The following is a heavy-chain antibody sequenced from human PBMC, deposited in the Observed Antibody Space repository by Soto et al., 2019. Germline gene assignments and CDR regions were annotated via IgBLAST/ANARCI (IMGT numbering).Heavy chain of an antibody. Sequence: EASVKVSCKVSGYTLTELYMHWVRQAPGKGLEWMAGFDPEGGGTIYAQKFQGRVTLARDTFTNTVYMELSSLRSEDTAIYYCARGLAAGDYWGQGTLVTVSS. CDR3: ARGLAAGDY. V-gene: IGHV1-24*01. J-gene: IGHJ4*02. CDR2: FDPEGGGT. CDR1: GYTLTELY. D-gene: IGHD6-13*01.